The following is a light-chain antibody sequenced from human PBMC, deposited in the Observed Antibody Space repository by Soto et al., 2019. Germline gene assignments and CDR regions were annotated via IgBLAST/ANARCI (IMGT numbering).Light chain of an antibody. V-gene: IGLV2-14*01. CDR2: EVS. J-gene: IGLJ1*01. Sequence: QSALTQPASVSGSPGQSITISCTGTSSDVGGYNYVSWYQQHPGKAPKLMIYEVSNRPSGVSNRFSGSKSGYTAFLTVSGLQAEDEADYYCSSFVGGNTYVFGTGTKVTVL. CDR3: SSFVGGNTYV. CDR1: SSDVGGYNY.